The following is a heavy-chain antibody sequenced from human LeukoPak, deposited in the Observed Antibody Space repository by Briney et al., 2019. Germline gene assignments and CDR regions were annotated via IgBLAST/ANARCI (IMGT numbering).Heavy chain of an antibody. J-gene: IGHJ4*02. D-gene: IGHD5-12*01. CDR1: GGSISSGAYY. CDR2: IFRSDGI. Sequence: SETLSLTCTVSGGSISSGAYYWSWIRQPPGKGLEWIGNIFRSDGIYYKPSLKSRVTISEDTSKNQFFLKFASVTAADTAVYFCARLGYGYDFDYWGQGILVTVSS. V-gene: IGHV4-30-2*01. CDR3: ARLGYGYDFDY.